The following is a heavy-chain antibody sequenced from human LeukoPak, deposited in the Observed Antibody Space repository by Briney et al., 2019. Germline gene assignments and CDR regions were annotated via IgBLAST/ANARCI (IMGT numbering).Heavy chain of an antibody. CDR2: ITGNGANS. Sequence: GGSLRLSCAASGLIFSDYAMSWVRLAPGKGLEWVSGITGNGANSYYADSVKGRFTISRDNSKNTLYLQMNSLRAEDTAVYYCARAHDWFDPWGQGTLVTVSS. J-gene: IGHJ5*02. V-gene: IGHV3-23*01. CDR3: ARAHDWFDP. CDR1: GLIFSDYA.